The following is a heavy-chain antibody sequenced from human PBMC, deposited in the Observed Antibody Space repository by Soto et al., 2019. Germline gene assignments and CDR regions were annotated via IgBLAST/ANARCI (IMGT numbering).Heavy chain of an antibody. CDR1: GGSISSSSYY. V-gene: IGHV4-39*02. CDR3: ARDLGGSYGHYYYYGMDV. CDR2: IYYRGST. Sequence: SETLSLTCTVSGGSISSSSYYWGWIRQPPGKGLEWIGSIYYRGSTYYNPSLKSRVTISVDTSKNQFSLKLSSVTAADTAVYYCARDLGGSYGHYYYYGMDVWGQGTTVTVS. D-gene: IGHD1-26*01. J-gene: IGHJ6*02.